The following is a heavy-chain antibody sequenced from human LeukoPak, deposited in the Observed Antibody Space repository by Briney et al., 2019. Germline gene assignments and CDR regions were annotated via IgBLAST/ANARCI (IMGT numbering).Heavy chain of an antibody. J-gene: IGHJ4*02. CDR1: GYTFTTYG. CDR2: IIPIFGRA. CDR3: ARGFLTNTGLSAGLAVRIRLRGYYFDY. Sequence: SVKVSCKASGYTFTTYGMNWVRQAPGQGLEWMGGIIPIFGRANYAQKFQGRVTITADKSTSTAYMELSSLRSEDTAVYYCARGFLTNTGLSAGLAVRIRLRGYYFDYWGQGTLVTVSS. V-gene: IGHV1-69*06. D-gene: IGHD3-3*02.